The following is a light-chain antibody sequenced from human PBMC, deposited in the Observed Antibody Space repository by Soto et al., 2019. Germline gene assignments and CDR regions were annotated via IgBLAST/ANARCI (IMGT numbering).Light chain of an antibody. CDR1: QSLHPR. Sequence: DIQLTQSPSTLSASVGDRVILTCRAIQSLHPRLALYQQRPGKAPRLLIYDASTLESGVPSRFSGGGSGTEFTLNINNLQPDDLATYICQQYKSYSTFGRGTKVDIK. CDR3: QQYKSYST. J-gene: IGKJ1*01. CDR2: DAS. V-gene: IGKV1-5*01.